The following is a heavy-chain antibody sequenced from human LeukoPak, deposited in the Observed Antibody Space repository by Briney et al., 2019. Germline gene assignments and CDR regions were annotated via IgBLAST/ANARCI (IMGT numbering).Heavy chain of an antibody. CDR3: AKEGITGTTYWPFDY. D-gene: IGHD1-7*01. CDR2: ISYDGSNK. Sequence: GRSLRLSCAASGFTFSSYGMHWVRQAPGKGLEWVAVISYDGSNKYYADSVKGQFTISRDNSKNTLYLQMNSLRAEDTAVYYCAKEGITGTTYWPFDYWGQGTLVTVSS. CDR1: GFTFSSYG. V-gene: IGHV3-30*18. J-gene: IGHJ4*02.